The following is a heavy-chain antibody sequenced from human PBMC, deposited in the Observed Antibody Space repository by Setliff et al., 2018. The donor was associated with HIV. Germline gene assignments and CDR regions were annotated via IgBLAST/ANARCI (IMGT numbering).Heavy chain of an antibody. J-gene: IGHJ4*02. CDR2: ISGDSNII. Sequence: GGSLRLSCTASGFTFSSYSMNWVRQAPGRGLEWVSYISGDSNIIDYADSVKGRFTISRDNAKNSLYLQMNSLRAEDTAVYYCARHGYSSDLRISYCDSWGQGSLVTVSS. CDR3: ARHGYSSDLRISYCDS. CDR1: GFTFSSYS. D-gene: IGHD5-18*01. V-gene: IGHV3-48*01.